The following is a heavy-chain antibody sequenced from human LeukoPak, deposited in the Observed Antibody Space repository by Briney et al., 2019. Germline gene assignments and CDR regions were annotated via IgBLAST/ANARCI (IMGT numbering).Heavy chain of an antibody. J-gene: IGHJ4*02. Sequence: PSETLSLTCAVSGGSISSSNWWSWVRQPPGKGLEWIGEIYHSGSTYYNPSLKSRVTISVDTSKNQFSLKLSSVTAADTAVYYCARDTGYYYDSSGQFDYWGQGTLVTVSS. CDR1: GGSISSSNW. CDR2: IYHSGST. CDR3: ARDTGYYYDSSGQFDY. V-gene: IGHV4-4*02. D-gene: IGHD3-22*01.